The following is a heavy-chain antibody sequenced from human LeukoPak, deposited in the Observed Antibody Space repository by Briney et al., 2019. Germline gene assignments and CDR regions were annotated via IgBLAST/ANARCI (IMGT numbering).Heavy chain of an antibody. D-gene: IGHD6-6*01. CDR1: GGXIXSTNY. Sequence: PSGTLSLTCGVSGGXIXSTNYXXWVXQPPGKGLEWIGEAXXQGSTNYNPSLMGRVAISVDMSENHISLQLTSVTAADTAVYYCARGHIAPQRQFIGRRGRRTTSRFDPWGQGALVTVSS. CDR2: AXXQGST. J-gene: IGHJ5*02. CDR3: ARGHIAPQRQFIGRRGRRTTSRFDP. V-gene: IGHV4-4*02.